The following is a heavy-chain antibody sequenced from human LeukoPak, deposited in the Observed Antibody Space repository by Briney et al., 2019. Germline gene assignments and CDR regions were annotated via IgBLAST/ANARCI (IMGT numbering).Heavy chain of an antibody. CDR3: AKDYGSGWYFDY. Sequence: HPGGSLRLSCAASGFTFSSYSMNWVRQAPGKGLEWVAVISYDGSNKYYADSVKGRFTISRDNSKNTLYLQMNSLRAEDTAVYYCAKDYGSGWYFDYWGQGTLVTVSS. V-gene: IGHV3-30*18. CDR1: GFTFSSYS. D-gene: IGHD6-19*01. CDR2: ISYDGSNK. J-gene: IGHJ4*02.